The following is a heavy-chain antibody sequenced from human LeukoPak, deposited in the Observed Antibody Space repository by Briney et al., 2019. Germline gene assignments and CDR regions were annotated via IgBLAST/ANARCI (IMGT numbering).Heavy chain of an antibody. CDR3: ARTYYYGSGSYSEGAFNI. CDR1: GYTLTELS. V-gene: IGHV1-2*02. CDR2: INPKSGDT. Sequence: ASVKVSCKVSGYTLTELSMHWVRQAPGQGLEWVGWINPKSGDTHYAQKFQGRVTMTRDTSISTAYMELSRLRSDETAVYYCARTYYYGSGSYSEGAFNIWGQGTMVTVSS. J-gene: IGHJ3*02. D-gene: IGHD3-10*01.